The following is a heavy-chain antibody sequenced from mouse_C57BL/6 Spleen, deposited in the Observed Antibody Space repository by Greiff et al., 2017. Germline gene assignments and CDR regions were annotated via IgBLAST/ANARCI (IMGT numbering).Heavy chain of an antibody. V-gene: IGHV5-17*01. CDR3: ARPDWGFDV. J-gene: IGHJ1*03. CDR2: ISSGSSTI. Sequence: EVQVVESGGGLVKPGGSLKLSCAASGFTFSDYGMHWVRQAPEKGLEWVAYISSGSSTIYYADKVKGRFTISRDNAKNTLFLQMTRLRPEDTAMYYCARPDWGFDVWGTGTTVTVSS. CDR1: GFTFSDYG.